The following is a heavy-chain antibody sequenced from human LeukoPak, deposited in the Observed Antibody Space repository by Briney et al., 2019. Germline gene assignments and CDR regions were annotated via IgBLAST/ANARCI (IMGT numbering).Heavy chain of an antibody. CDR3: ARWGVSFGGRNYLDY. V-gene: IGHV4-59*01. Sequence: SETLSLTCTVSGGSMNNYYWSWMWQPPGKGLEYIADIYYSGSANYNSYLKSRVSISVDTSKNPFSLTMNSVTAADTAVFYCARWGVSFGGRNYLDYWGQGKLVTVSS. CDR2: IYYSGSA. CDR1: GGSMNNYY. J-gene: IGHJ4*02. D-gene: IGHD3-16*01.